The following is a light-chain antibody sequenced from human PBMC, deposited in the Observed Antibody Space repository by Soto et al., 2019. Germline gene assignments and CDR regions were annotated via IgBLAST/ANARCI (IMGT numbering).Light chain of an antibody. Sequence: DIQMTQSPSTLSASVGDRVTITCRASQSISSWLAWYQQKPGKAPKLLIYDASSFESGVPSRFSGSGSGTEFTLTISSLQPDDFATYYCQQYNSYSPEWTFGQGTKVDIK. V-gene: IGKV1-5*01. CDR2: DAS. CDR1: QSISSW. J-gene: IGKJ1*01. CDR3: QQYNSYSPEWT.